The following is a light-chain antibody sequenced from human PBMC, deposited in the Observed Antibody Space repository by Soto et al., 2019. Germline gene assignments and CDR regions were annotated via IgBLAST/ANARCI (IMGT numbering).Light chain of an antibody. Sequence: ALTQPASVSGSPGQSITISCTGTSSDVGGYNYVSWYQQHPDKAPKLMIYEVSNRPSGVSNRFSGSKSGHTASLTISGLQSEDEADYFCTSYTSYSTLDVFGTGTQLTVL. CDR2: EVS. J-gene: IGLJ1*01. CDR1: SSDVGGYNY. CDR3: TSYTSYSTLDV. V-gene: IGLV2-14*01.